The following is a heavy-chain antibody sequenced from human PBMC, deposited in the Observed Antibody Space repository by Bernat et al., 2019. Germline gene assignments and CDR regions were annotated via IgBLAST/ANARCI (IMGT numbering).Heavy chain of an antibody. V-gene: IGHV4-59*08. D-gene: IGHD3-22*01. J-gene: IGHJ1*01. Sequence: QVQLQESGPGLVKPSETLSLTCTVSGGSISSYYWSWIRQPPGKGLEWIGYIYYSGSTNYNPSLKSRVTISVDTSKNQFSLKLSSVTAADTAVYYCASVSIEAEYFQHWGQGTLVTVSS. CDR3: ASVSIEAEYFQH. CDR1: GGSISSYY. CDR2: IYYSGST.